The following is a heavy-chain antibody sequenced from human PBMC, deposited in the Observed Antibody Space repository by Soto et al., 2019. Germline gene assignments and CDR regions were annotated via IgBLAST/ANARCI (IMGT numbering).Heavy chain of an antibody. CDR3: ARYERDGVVVPAATVDY. Sequence: SETLSLTCTVSGGSISSSSYYWGWIRQPPGKGLEWIGSIYYSGSTYYNPSLKSRVTISVDTSKNQFSLKLSSVTAADTAVYYCARYERDGVVVPAATVDYWGQGTLVTVSS. D-gene: IGHD2-2*01. CDR1: GGSISSSSYY. V-gene: IGHV4-39*01. J-gene: IGHJ4*02. CDR2: IYYSGST.